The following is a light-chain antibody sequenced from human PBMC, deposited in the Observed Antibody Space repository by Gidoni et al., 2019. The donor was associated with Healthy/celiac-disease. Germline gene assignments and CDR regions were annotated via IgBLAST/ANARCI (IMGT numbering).Light chain of an antibody. Sequence: EIVMTQSPATLSVSPGERATLSCRASQRVRSHLAWYQQKPGQAPRLLIYGASTRATGIPARFSGSGSGTEFTLTISSLQSEDFAVYYCQQYNNWPRWTFGQGTKVEIK. CDR1: QRVRSH. CDR2: GAS. J-gene: IGKJ1*01. V-gene: IGKV3-15*01. CDR3: QQYNNWPRWT.